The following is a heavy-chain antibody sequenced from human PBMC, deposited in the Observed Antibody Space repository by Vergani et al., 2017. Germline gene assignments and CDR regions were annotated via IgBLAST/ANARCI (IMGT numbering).Heavy chain of an antibody. CDR2: MNPNSGNT. J-gene: IGHJ6*03. CDR1: GYTFTSYD. D-gene: IGHD3-3*01. Sequence: QVQLVQSGAELKKPGASVKVSCKASGYTFTSYDINWVRQATGQGLEWMGWMNPNSGNTGYAQKFQGRVTMTRNTSISTAYMELSSLRSEDTAVYYCARSPYYDFWSGYSIYYYYYYMDVWGKGTTVTVSS. V-gene: IGHV1-8*01. CDR3: ARSPYYDFWSGYSIYYYYYYMDV.